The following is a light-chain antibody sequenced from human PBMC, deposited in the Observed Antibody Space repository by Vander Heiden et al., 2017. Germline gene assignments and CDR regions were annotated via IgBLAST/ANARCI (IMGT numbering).Light chain of an antibody. CDR3: QQRSYWPPLT. CDR1: QSVSSY. Sequence: IVFPQSPATLSLSPGETATLSCRASQSVSSYIAWYQQKPGQAPRLRSYEASNRATGIPARFSGSGSATDFTLTISSLEPEDFAVYDGQQRSYWPPLTCGQGTRLEIK. V-gene: IGKV3-11*01. J-gene: IGKJ5*01. CDR2: EAS.